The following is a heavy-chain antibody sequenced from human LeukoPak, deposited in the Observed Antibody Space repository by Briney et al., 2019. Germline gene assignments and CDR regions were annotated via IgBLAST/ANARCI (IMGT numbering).Heavy chain of an antibody. V-gene: IGHV3-74*01. Sequence: GGSLRLSCAASGITFSTYWMHWVRQAPGKERVWVSRIYSDGSRPSYADSVRGRFTISRDNAKNTLYLQMNSLEAEDTAVYYCARVSVLGMVYYYDYWGQGTLVTVSS. CDR1: GITFSTYW. CDR3: ARVSVLGMVYYYDY. J-gene: IGHJ4*02. D-gene: IGHD2-8*01. CDR2: IYSDGSRP.